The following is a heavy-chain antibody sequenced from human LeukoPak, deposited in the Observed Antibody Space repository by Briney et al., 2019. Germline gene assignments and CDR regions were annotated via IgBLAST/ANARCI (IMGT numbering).Heavy chain of an antibody. J-gene: IGHJ6*02. CDR2: ISAYNGNT. Sequence: GASVSVSCKASVYTFTIDGISWVRQAPGQGVGWVGCISAYNGNTNYAQKLQGRVTMTTDTSTSTAYMELRSLRSDDTAVYYCALRYCSGGSCYLAMDVWGQGTTVTVSS. CDR1: VYTFTIDG. V-gene: IGHV1-18*01. CDR3: ALRYCSGGSCYLAMDV. D-gene: IGHD2-15*01.